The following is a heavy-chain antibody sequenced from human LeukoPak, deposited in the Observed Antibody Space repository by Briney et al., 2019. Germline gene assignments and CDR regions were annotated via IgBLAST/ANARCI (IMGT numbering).Heavy chain of an antibody. V-gene: IGHV4-34*01. CDR1: GGSFSGYY. CDR3: ATRESIAARLDY. Sequence: PSETLSLTCAVYGGSFSGYYWSWIRQPPGKGLEWIGEINHSGSTNYNPSLKSRVTISVDTSKNQFSLKLSSVTAADTAVYYCATRESIAARLDYWGQGTLVTVSS. J-gene: IGHJ4*02. CDR2: INHSGST. D-gene: IGHD6-6*01.